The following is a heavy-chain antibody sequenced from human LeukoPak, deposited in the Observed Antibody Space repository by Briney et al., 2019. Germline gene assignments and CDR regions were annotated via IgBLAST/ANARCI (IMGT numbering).Heavy chain of an antibody. CDR1: GFTVSSNY. CDR2: IYTDGST. J-gene: IGHJ4*02. CDR3: VKITSVTGGDC. V-gene: IGHV3-53*05. D-gene: IGHD1-1*01. Sequence: GGSLRLSCAASGFTVSSNYMTWVRQAPGKGPECVSVIYTDGSTYYADSVKGRFTISRDNSKNTLYLQMSSLRAEDTAVYYCVKITSVTGGDCWGQGTRLTVSS.